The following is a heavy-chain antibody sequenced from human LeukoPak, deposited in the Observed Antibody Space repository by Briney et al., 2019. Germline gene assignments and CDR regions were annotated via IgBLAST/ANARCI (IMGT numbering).Heavy chain of an antibody. J-gene: IGHJ4*02. Sequence: GGSLRLSCAASGFTFSGYAVHWVRQAPGKGLEWVAVISYDGSNKYYADSVKGRFTISRDNSKNTLYLQMNSLRAEDTAVYYCARDGLVRFLEWLSNLDYWSQGTLVTVSS. CDR1: GFTFSGYA. CDR3: ARDGLVRFLEWLSNLDY. CDR2: ISYDGSNK. V-gene: IGHV3-30-3*01. D-gene: IGHD3-3*01.